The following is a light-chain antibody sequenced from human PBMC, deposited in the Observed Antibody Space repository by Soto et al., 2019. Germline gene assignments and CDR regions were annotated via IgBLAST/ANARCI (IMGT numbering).Light chain of an antibody. V-gene: IGKV1-33*01. CDR1: QDISNY. J-gene: IGKJ4*01. CDR2: DAS. CDR3: QQYEELPLT. Sequence: DIQMTQSPSSLSASVGDRVTITCQASQDISNYLNWYQQKPGKAPKLLIFDASNVETGVPSRFSGSGSRTDFTFTIHSLQPEDAATYYCQQYEELPLTFGGGTKVGIK.